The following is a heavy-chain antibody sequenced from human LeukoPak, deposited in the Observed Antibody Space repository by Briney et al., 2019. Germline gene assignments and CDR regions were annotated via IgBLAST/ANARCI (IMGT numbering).Heavy chain of an antibody. D-gene: IGHD3-10*01. J-gene: IGHJ4*02. CDR1: EYTFTSYD. V-gene: IGHV1-8*01. CDR2: MNPNSGNT. CDR3: ARAPWFGELLHFDY. Sequence: ASVKVSCKASEYTFTSYDINWVRQATGQGLEWMGWMNPNSGNTGYAQKFQGRVTMTRNTSISTAYMELSSLRSEDTAVYYCARAPWFGELLHFDYWGQGTLVTVSS.